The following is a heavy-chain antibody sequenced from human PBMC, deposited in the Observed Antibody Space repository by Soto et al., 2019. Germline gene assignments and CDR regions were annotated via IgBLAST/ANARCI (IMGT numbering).Heavy chain of an antibody. D-gene: IGHD5-12*01. V-gene: IGHV3-9*01. CDR3: AKTHPDYSGYDSARPAPFDY. J-gene: IGHJ4*02. CDR1: GFTFDDYA. Sequence: EVQLVESGGGLVQPGRSLRLSCAASGFTFDDYAMHWVRQAPGKGLEWVSGISWNSGSIGYADSVKGRFTISRDNAKHSLYLQMNSLRAEDTALYYCAKTHPDYSGYDSARPAPFDYWGQGTLVTVSS. CDR2: ISWNSGSI.